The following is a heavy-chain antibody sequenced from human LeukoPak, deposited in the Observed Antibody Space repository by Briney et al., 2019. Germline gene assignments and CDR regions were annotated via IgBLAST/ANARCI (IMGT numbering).Heavy chain of an antibody. V-gene: IGHV3-23*01. CDR1: GFTFSSYA. Sequence: GGSLRLSCAASGFTFSSYAMSWVRQAPGKGLEWVSAISGSGGSTYYADSVKGRFTISRDNSKNTLYLQMNSLRAEDTAVYYCAKFVHSSGLLRTGNYFDYWGQGTLVTVSS. CDR2: ISGSGGST. CDR3: AKFVHSSGLLRTGNYFDY. D-gene: IGHD6-19*01. J-gene: IGHJ4*02.